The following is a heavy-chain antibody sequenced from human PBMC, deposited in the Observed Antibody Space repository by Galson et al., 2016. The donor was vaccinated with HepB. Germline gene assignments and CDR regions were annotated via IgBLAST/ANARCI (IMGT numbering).Heavy chain of an antibody. Sequence: SLRLSCAASGFTFSKYALSWVRQVPVKGLEWVAVIHYDGIATFYAYSVKGRFTISRDTSTNTLYLQMNSLTAEDTAVYYCARGAWYGSTETGYWGQGTLVTVSS. CDR2: IHYDGIAT. D-gene: IGHD3-10*01. CDR1: GFTFSKYA. J-gene: IGHJ4*02. V-gene: IGHV3-33*08. CDR3: ARGAWYGSTETGY.